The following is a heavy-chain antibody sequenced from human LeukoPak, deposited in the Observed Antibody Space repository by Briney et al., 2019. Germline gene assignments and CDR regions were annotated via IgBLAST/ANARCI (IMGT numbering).Heavy chain of an antibody. V-gene: IGHV3-30*04. CDR1: GFTFSDYA. D-gene: IGHD2-15*01. CDR3: ARLYYMDV. CDR2: ISYDGSNK. Sequence: GGSLRLSCAASGFTFSDYAMHWVRQAPGKGLEWVAVISYDGSNKYYADSLKGRFTISRDNSKNTLYLQMNSLRAEDTALYYCARLYYMDVWGKGTTVTISS. J-gene: IGHJ6*03.